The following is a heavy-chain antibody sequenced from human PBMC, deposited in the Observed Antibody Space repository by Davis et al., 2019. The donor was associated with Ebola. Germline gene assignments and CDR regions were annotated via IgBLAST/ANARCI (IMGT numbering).Heavy chain of an antibody. CDR2: ILNTGTS. D-gene: IGHD2-21*01. Sequence: MPGGSLRLSCTVSGGAFDGFYWTWIRQSAAHGLDFIGRILNTGTSDYNPSLKRRVTMSVDTSKNQFSLRLSSVTAADTAIYFCARNIPARGTFDYWGQGALVTVSS. CDR3: ARNIPARGTFDY. V-gene: IGHV4-4*07. J-gene: IGHJ4*02. CDR1: GGAFDGFY.